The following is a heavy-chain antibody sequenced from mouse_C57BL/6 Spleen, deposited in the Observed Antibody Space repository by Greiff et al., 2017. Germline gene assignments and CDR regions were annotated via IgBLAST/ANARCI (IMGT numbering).Heavy chain of an antibody. D-gene: IGHD4-1*01. CDR2: IHPNSGST. CDR1: GYTFTSYW. Sequence: QVQLKQPGAELVKPGASVKLSCKASGYTFTSYWMHWVKQRPGQGLEWIGMIHPNSGSTNYNEKFKSKATLTADKSSSTAYMQLRSLTSEDSAVYYCAREGANWDDYWGQGTTLTVSS. V-gene: IGHV1-64*01. J-gene: IGHJ2*01. CDR3: AREGANWDDY.